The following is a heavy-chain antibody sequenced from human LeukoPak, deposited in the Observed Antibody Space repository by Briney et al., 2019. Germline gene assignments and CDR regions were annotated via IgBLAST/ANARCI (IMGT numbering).Heavy chain of an antibody. Sequence: GASVKVSCKASGYTFTGYYMHWVRQAPGQGLEWMGWINPNSGGTNYAQKFQGRVTMTRDTSISTAYMELSRLRSDDTAVYYCARVGDGYNGPDYDAFDIWGQGTMVTVSS. D-gene: IGHD5-24*01. V-gene: IGHV1-2*02. J-gene: IGHJ3*02. CDR2: INPNSGGT. CDR1: GYTFTGYY. CDR3: ARVGDGYNGPDYDAFDI.